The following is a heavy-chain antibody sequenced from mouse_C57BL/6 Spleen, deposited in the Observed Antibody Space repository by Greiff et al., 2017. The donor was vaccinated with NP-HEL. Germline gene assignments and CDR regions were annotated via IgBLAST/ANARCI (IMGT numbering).Heavy chain of an antibody. V-gene: IGHV1-64*01. CDR2: IHPNSGST. J-gene: IGHJ4*01. D-gene: IGHD2-4*01. Sequence: QVQLQQPGAELVKPGASVKLSCKASGYTFTSYWMHWVKQRPGQGLEWIGMIHPNSGSTNYNEKFKSKATLTVDKSSSTAYMQLSSLTSEDSAVYYCARGRGLRQELGYAMDYWGQGTSVTVSS. CDR1: GYTFTSYW. CDR3: ARGRGLRQELGYAMDY.